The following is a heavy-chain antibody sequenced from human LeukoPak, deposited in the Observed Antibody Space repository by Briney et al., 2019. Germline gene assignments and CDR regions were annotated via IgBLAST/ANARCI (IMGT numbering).Heavy chain of an antibody. D-gene: IGHD4-17*01. CDR3: AKEEVNYADYSIDY. CDR2: ISGSVGST. Sequence: GGSLRLSCAASGFTFSSYSMNWVRQAPGKGLGWVSAISGSVGSTYYADSVKGRFTISRDNSKNTLYLQMNSLRAEDTAVYYCAKEEVNYADYSIDYWGQGTLVTVSS. CDR1: GFTFSSYS. J-gene: IGHJ4*02. V-gene: IGHV3-23*01.